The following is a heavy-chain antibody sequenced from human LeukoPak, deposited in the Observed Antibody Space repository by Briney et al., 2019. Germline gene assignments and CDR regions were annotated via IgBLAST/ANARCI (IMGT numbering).Heavy chain of an antibody. CDR3: ATNEWSGFYFEY. J-gene: IGHJ4*02. CDR1: GGSISSSSYY. Sequence: SETLSLTCTVSGGSISSSSYYWGWIRQPPGKGLEWIGSIYSSGSTYYNPSLKSRVTISVDTSMNQFSLKLSSVTAADTAVYYCATNEWSGFYFEYWGEGTLVSVSS. D-gene: IGHD3-3*01. V-gene: IGHV4-39*01. CDR2: IYSSGST.